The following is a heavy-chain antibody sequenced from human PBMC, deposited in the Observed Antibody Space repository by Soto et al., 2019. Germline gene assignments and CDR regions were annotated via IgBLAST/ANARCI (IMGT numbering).Heavy chain of an antibody. V-gene: IGHV1-69*13. J-gene: IGHJ4*02. CDR3: ARIPRYSFPTSDDLDS. CDR1: GGTFYTYT. CDR2: ITPIYPTT. D-gene: IGHD5-18*01. Sequence: SVKVSCKASGGTFYTYTFSWVRQAPGQGLEWMGSITPIYPTTNYAEKFQGRLTVTADGSTNTAYMELNSLTSDDTAVYYCARIPRYSFPTSDDLDSWGQGXLVTVYS.